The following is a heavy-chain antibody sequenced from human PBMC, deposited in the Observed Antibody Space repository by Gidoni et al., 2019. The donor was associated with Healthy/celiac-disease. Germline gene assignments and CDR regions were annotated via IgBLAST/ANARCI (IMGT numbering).Heavy chain of an antibody. D-gene: IGHD3-10*01. V-gene: IGHV4-31*03. CDR3: ARDLTTMVRGVIITEGWFDP. CDR1: GGSISSGGYY. CDR2: IYYSGST. J-gene: IGHJ5*02. Sequence: QVQLQESGPGLVKPSQTLSLTCTVSGGSISSGGYYWSWIRQHPGKGLEWIGYIYYSGSTYYNPSLKSRVTISVDTSKNQFSLKLSSVTAADTAVYYCARDLTTMVRGVIITEGWFDPWGQGTLVTVSS.